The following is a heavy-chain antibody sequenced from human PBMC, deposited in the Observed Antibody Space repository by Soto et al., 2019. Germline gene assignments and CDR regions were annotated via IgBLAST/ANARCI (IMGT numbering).Heavy chain of an antibody. CDR3: AKDGIRGIHIDN. Sequence: PGGSLRLSCAASGFTFSSYAMSWVRQAPGKGLQWVSSISVDGGSTYYPDSVKGRFTISRDSSNNTLYLQMNSLRAEDTAVYYCAKDGIRGIHIDNWGQGTLVTVSS. CDR1: GFTFSSYA. CDR2: ISVDGGST. V-gene: IGHV3-23*01. J-gene: IGHJ4*02.